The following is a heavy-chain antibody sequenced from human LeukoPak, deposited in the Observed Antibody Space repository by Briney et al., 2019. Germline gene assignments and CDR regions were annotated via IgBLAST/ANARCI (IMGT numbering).Heavy chain of an antibody. V-gene: IGHV3-21*01. D-gene: IGHD4-17*01. CDR2: ISSSSSYI. CDR1: GFTLSNYS. CDR3: ARDLAYGDDGL. J-gene: IGHJ4*02. Sequence: PGGSLRLSCAASGFTLSNYSMNWARQAPGKGLEWVAFISSSSSYIFYADSLKGRFTISRDNAKNSLYLQMNSLRADDTAVYYCARDLAYGDDGLWGQGTLVTVSS.